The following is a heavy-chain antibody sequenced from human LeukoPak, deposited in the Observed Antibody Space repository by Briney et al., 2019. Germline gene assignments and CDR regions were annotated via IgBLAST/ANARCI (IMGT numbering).Heavy chain of an antibody. CDR2: ISAYNTNT. CDR3: ARAPYSSGWYLPWGYMDV. D-gene: IGHD6-19*01. J-gene: IGHJ6*03. CDR1: GYTFIGYY. Sequence: ASVKVSCKASGYTFIGYYLHWVRQAPGQGLEWMAWISAYNTNTNYAQKFQGRVTMTTDTSTSTAYMELRSLRSDDTAVYYCARAPYSSGWYLPWGYMDVWGKGTTVTISS. V-gene: IGHV1-18*04.